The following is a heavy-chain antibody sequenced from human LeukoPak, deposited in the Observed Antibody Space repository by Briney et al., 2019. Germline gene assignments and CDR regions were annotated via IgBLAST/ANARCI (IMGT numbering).Heavy chain of an antibody. D-gene: IGHD1-26*01. J-gene: IGHJ4*02. CDR3: ARSSGSYVWYFDY. CDR2: ISSSGSTI. V-gene: IGHV3-11*01. Sequence: GGSLRLSCAASGFTFSGFGMSWVRQAPGKGLEWVSYISSSGSTIYYADSVKGRFTISRDNAKNSLYLQMNSLRAEDTAVYYCARSSGSYVWYFDYWGQGILVTVSS. CDR1: GFTFSGFG.